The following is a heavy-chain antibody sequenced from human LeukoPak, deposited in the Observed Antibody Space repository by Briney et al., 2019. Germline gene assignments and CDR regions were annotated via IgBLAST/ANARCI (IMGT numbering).Heavy chain of an antibody. D-gene: IGHD6-13*01. J-gene: IGHJ3*02. CDR1: GGSISTGIYS. CDR2: ISDSGST. CDR3: ARDGGSSWSMDGFDI. V-gene: IGHV4-39*07. Sequence: SETLSLTCTVSGGSISTGIYSWGWIRQPPGKGLEWIGSISDSGSTYYNPSLKSRVTMSVDTSKNHFSLKLRSVTAADTAVYYCARDGGSSWSMDGFDIWGQGTMVTGSS.